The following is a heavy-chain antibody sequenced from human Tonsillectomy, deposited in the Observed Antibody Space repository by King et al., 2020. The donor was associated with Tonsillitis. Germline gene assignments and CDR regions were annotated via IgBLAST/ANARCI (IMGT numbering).Heavy chain of an antibody. Sequence: VQLVESGGGLVQPGGSLRLSCVASGFTFSDFAMSWVRQAPGKGLEWVSGISGSGTTTNFADSVKGRYSISRDNSRNTVHLQMNSLRPEDTAKYYCAKALGWAHVPTLSFDHWGQGTLVTVSS. CDR2: ISGSGTTT. CDR3: AKALGWAHVPTLSFDH. J-gene: IGHJ4*02. D-gene: IGHD7-27*01. V-gene: IGHV3-23*04. CDR1: GFTFSDFA.